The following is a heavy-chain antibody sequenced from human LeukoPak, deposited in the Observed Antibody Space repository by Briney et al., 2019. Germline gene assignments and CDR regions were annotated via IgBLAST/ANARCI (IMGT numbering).Heavy chain of an antibody. CDR1: VDSISSYY. D-gene: IGHD3-22*01. Sequence: LESLSLTCAVPVDSISSYYWSWVREPPGKGLECVGYIYYSGSTNYNPSLQSRVTISVETSKNQFSLKLSSVTAADTDVYYCARAWGHYYESSGYLSWFDPWGQGTLVTVAS. V-gene: IGHV4-59*01. CDR2: IYYSGST. CDR3: ARAWGHYYESSGYLSWFDP. J-gene: IGHJ5*02.